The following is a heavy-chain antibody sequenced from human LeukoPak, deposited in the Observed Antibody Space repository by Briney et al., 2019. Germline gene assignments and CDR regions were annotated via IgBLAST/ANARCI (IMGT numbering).Heavy chain of an antibody. Sequence: ASVKVSCKASGGTFSSYAISWVRQAPGQGLEWMGRIIPILGIANYAQKFQGRVTITADKSTSTAYMELSSLRSEDTAVYYCARSSTTLLGYFDYWGQGTLVTVSS. CDR1: GGTFSSYA. D-gene: IGHD1-14*01. V-gene: IGHV1-69*04. J-gene: IGHJ4*02. CDR3: ARSSTTLLGYFDY. CDR2: IIPILGIA.